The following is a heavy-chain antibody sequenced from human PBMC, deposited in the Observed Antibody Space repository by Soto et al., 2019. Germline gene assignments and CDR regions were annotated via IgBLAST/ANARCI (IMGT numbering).Heavy chain of an antibody. CDR2: ISGSGGST. V-gene: IGHV3-23*01. Sequence: EVQLLESGGGLVQPGGSLRLSCAASGFTFSSYAMSWVRQAPGKGLEWVSAISGSGGSTYYADSVKGRFTISRDNSKNTQYLQMNSLRAEDTAVYYCAKDSLPYYYDSSGYYPFGWFDPWGQGTLVTVSS. D-gene: IGHD3-22*01. CDR3: AKDSLPYYYDSSGYYPFGWFDP. J-gene: IGHJ5*02. CDR1: GFTFSSYA.